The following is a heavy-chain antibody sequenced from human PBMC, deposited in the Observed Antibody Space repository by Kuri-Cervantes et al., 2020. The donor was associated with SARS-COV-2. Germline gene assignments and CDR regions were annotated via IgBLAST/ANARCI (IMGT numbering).Heavy chain of an antibody. CDR1: GESFIGYY. V-gene: IGHV4-34*01. Sequence: GSLRLSCAVYGESFIGYYWSWVRQPPGKGLEWIGDINHSGSTNYNLSLKSRVTISLDTSTNQFSLKLSSVTAADTAVYYCARVFTASFDFWGQGTLVTVSS. J-gene: IGHJ4*02. CDR2: INHSGST. CDR3: ARVFTASFDF.